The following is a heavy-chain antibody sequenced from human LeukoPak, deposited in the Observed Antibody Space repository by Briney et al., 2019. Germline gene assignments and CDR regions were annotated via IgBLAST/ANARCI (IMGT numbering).Heavy chain of an antibody. CDR3: AREKGVRGAQNWFDP. CDR1: GDSVSSNSAA. V-gene: IGHV6-1*01. CDR2: TYYRSKWYN. Sequence: SQTLSLTCAISGDSVSSNSAAWNWIRQSPSRGLEWLGRTYYRSKWYNDYAVSVKSRMTINPDTSKNQFSLQLNSATPEDTAVYYCAREKGVRGAQNWFDPWGQGTLVTVSS. J-gene: IGHJ5*02. D-gene: IGHD3-10*01.